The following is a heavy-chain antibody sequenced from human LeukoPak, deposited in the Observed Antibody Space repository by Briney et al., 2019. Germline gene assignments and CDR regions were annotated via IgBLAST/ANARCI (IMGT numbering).Heavy chain of an antibody. Sequence: ASVKVSCKASDYTFTSYGISWVRQAPGQGLEWMGWISAYNGNTNYAQKLQGRVTMTTDTSTSTAYMELRSLTSDDTAVYYCARGGYGDPVDAFDIWGQGTMVTVSS. V-gene: IGHV1-18*01. D-gene: IGHD4-17*01. CDR1: DYTFTSYG. CDR3: ARGGYGDPVDAFDI. J-gene: IGHJ3*02. CDR2: ISAYNGNT.